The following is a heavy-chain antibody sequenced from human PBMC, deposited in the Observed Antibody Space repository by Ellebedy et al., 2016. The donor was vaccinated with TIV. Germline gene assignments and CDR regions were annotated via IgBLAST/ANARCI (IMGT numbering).Heavy chain of an antibody. D-gene: IGHD1-14*01. CDR1: GYTFTSYF. V-gene: IGHV1-46*01. J-gene: IGHJ1*01. CDR2: INPSGGST. CDR3: ARLSDRGEH. Sequence: ASVKVSCKASGYTFTSYFMCWVRQAPGQGLEWMRIINPSGGSTRYAQKFQGRVTMTRDTSTSTVYMELSSLRSEDTAVYYCARLSDRGEHWGQGTLVTVSS.